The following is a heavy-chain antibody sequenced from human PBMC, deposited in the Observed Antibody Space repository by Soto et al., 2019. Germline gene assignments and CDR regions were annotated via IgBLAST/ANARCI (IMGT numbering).Heavy chain of an antibody. V-gene: IGHV1-18*01. CDR3: VRGGSGSSYDY. D-gene: IGHD3-10*01. Sequence: ASVKVSCKASGYNFNSYGISWVRQAPGQGLEWMGWISTYNGYTKYAQNLQGRVTMTTDTSTTTAYMELRSLRSDDTAVYYCVRGGSGSSYDYWGLGTLVTVS. CDR2: ISTYNGYT. J-gene: IGHJ4*02. CDR1: GYNFNSYG.